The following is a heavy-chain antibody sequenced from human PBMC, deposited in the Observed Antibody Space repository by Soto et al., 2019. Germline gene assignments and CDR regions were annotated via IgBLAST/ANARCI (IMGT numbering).Heavy chain of an antibody. D-gene: IGHD2-8*01. CDR3: ATFHIYCTNGVCNWFDP. V-gene: IGHV1-24*01. CDR2: FDPEDGET. CDR1: GYTLTELS. J-gene: IGHJ5*02. Sequence: ASVKVSCKVSGYTLTELSMHWVRQAPGKGLEWMGGFDPEDGETIYAQKFQGRVTMTEDTSKDTAYMELSSLRSEDTAVYYCATFHIYCTNGVCNWFDPWGQGTLVTVSS.